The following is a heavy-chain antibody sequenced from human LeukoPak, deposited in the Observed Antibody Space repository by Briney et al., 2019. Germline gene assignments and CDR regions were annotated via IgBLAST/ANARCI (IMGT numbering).Heavy chain of an antibody. CDR1: GFTFSSYW. D-gene: IGHD3-10*01. V-gene: IGHV3-74*01. Sequence: GGSLRLSCAASGFTFSSYWMHWVRQAPGKGLVWVSRINSDGSSTVYADSVKGRFTISRDNAKNTLYLQMNSLRAEDTAVYYCASTYYYGSGSYYIYYYGMDVWGKGTTVTVSS. CDR3: ASTYYYGSGSYYIYYYGMDV. J-gene: IGHJ6*04. CDR2: INSDGSST.